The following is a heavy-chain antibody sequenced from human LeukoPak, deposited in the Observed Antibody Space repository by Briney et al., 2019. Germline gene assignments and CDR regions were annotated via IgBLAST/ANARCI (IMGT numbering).Heavy chain of an antibody. CDR3: ARVPRIAAAGTWYYYYGMDV. CDR2: IYHSGST. J-gene: IGHJ6*02. V-gene: IGHV4-4*02. CDR1: GGSISSSNW. Sequence: SGTLSLTCAVSGGSISSSNWWSWVRQPPGKGLEWIGEIYHSGSTNYNPSLKSRVTISVDKSKNQFSLKLSSVTDADTAVYYCARVPRIAAAGTWYYYYGMDVWGQGTTVTVSS. D-gene: IGHD6-13*01.